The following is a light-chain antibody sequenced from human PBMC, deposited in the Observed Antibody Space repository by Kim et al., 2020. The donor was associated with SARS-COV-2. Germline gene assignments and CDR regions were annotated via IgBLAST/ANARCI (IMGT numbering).Light chain of an antibody. J-gene: IGKJ2*01. Sequence: DIQMTQSPSTLSASVGDRVTITCRASQSISSWLAWYQQKPGKAPKLLIYKASSLESGVPSRFSGSGSGTEFTLTISSLQPDDFATYYCKQYNSYLYTLAQGPKLEI. CDR3: KQYNSYLYT. CDR1: QSISSW. V-gene: IGKV1-5*03. CDR2: KAS.